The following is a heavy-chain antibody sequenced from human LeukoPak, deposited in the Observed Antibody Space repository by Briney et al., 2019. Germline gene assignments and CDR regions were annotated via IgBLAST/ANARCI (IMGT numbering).Heavy chain of an antibody. J-gene: IGHJ4*02. Sequence: TPSETLSLTCTVSGDPISGYSDYKWTWIRQPPGKGLEWIRYVYYHGNTNYNPSLRSRVIISVDTSKNQFSLRLSSVTAADTAVYYCAREYSAFDYWGQGALVTVSS. D-gene: IGHD5-18*01. CDR2: VYYHGNT. V-gene: IGHV4-61*08. CDR1: GDPISGYSDY. CDR3: AREYSAFDY.